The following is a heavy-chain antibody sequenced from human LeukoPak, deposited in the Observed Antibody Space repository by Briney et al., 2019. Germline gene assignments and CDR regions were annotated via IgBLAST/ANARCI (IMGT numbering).Heavy chain of an antibody. Sequence: ASVKVSCKASGYTFTGYYMHWGRQAPGQGLEWMGWINPNSGGTNYAQKFQGRVNMTRDTSISTAYMELSRLRSDDTAVYYCARDWTEDYSKSYYYYYMDVWGKGTTVTVSS. V-gene: IGHV1-2*02. J-gene: IGHJ6*03. CDR1: GYTFTGYY. CDR3: ARDWTEDYSKSYYYYYMDV. CDR2: INPNSGGT. D-gene: IGHD4-11*01.